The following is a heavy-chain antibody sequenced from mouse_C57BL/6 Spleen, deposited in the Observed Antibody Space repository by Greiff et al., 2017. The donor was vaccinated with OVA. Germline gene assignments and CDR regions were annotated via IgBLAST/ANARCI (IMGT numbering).Heavy chain of an antibody. J-gene: IGHJ3*01. CDR2: ISSGGSYT. CDR1: GFTFSSYG. V-gene: IGHV5-6*01. D-gene: IGHD2-4*01. Sequence: EVHLVESGGDLVKPGGSLKLSCAASGFTFSSYGMSWVRQTPDKRLEWVATISSGGSYTYYPDSVKGRFTISRDNAKNTLYLQMSNLKSEDTAMYYCARHRDYDYDGFAYWGQGTLVTVSA. CDR3: ARHRDYDYDGFAY.